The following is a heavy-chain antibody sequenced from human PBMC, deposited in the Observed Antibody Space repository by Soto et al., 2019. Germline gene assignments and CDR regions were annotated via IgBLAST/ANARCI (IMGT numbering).Heavy chain of an antibody. CDR1: GFSFSNYS. CDR3: ARGYSSLGYYYGMDV. J-gene: IGHJ6*02. CDR2: ISSSSSTI. Sequence: GSLRLSCVASGFSFSNYSMNWVRQAPGKGLEWVSYISSSSSTIYYADSVKGRFTISRDNAKNSLYLQMNSLRDEDTAVYYCARGYSSLGYYYGMDVWRQGTTVTVSS. V-gene: IGHV3-48*02. D-gene: IGHD6-13*01.